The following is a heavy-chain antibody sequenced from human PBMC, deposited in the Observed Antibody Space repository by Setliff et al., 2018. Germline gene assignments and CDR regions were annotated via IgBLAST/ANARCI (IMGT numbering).Heavy chain of an antibody. D-gene: IGHD3-22*01. CDR2: IYSSGST. CDR1: GGSISSGDYY. J-gene: IGHJ4*02. CDR3: AGDSSGYKPFDY. Sequence: SETLSLTCTVSGGSISSGDYYWSWIRQPPGKGLEWIGYIYSSGSTYYNPSLKSRVSISVDTSKNQFSLKLSSVTAADTAVYYCAGDSSGYKPFDYWGQGTLVTVSS. V-gene: IGHV4-30-4*08.